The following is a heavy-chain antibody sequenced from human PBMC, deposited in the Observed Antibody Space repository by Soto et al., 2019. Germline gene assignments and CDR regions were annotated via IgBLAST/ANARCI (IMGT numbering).Heavy chain of an antibody. CDR3: TKRQRASSGPSFHY. V-gene: IGHV3-23*01. CDR2: ISGSGGTT. Sequence: GGSLRLACAAAGYSCSGYAMSWVRQAPGKGLEWVSAISGSGGTTYYADSVKGRFTISRDSSKNTLYLQMNSLRAEDAAIYYCTKRQRASSGPSFHYRGQGLPVSVS. J-gene: IGHJ4*02. D-gene: IGHD6-25*01. CDR1: GYSCSGYA.